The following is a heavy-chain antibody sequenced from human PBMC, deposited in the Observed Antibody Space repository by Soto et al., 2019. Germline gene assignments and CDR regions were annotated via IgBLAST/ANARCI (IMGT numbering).Heavy chain of an antibody. Sequence: QVQLVESGGGVVQPGRSLRLTCAASGFTFSSNGMHWVRQAPGKGLEWVALVAYDGSKTYYEDSVRGRLTISRDNSENTLYLQMNRLRAEDTAVYYCARWVGGSMYDNSGKYDSWGQGTLVTVSS. D-gene: IGHD3-22*01. CDR2: VAYDGSKT. J-gene: IGHJ5*01. CDR3: ARWVGGSMYDNSGKYDS. CDR1: GFTFSSNG. V-gene: IGHV3-30*03.